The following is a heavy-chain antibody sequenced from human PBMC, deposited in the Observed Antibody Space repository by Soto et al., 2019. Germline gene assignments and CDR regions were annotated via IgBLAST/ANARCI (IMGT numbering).Heavy chain of an antibody. D-gene: IGHD3-3*01. V-gene: IGHV3-23*01. J-gene: IGHJ3*02. CDR3: AKDFRFLEWLSPCFDI. CDR1: GFTVSSNY. CDR2: ISGSGVST. Sequence: PGGSLRLSCAASGFTVSSNYMSWVRQAPGKGLEWVSAISGSGVSTYYADSVKGRFTISRDNSKNTLYLQMNSLRAEDTAVYYCAKDFRFLEWLSPCFDIWGQGTMVTVSS.